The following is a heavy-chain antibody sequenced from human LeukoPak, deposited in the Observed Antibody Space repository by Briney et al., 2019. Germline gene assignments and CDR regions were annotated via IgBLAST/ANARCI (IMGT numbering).Heavy chain of an antibody. CDR1: GFTFSSYA. V-gene: IGHV3-15*01. D-gene: IGHD3-9*01. Sequence: GGSLRLSCAASGFTFSSYAMSWVRQAPGKGLEWVGRIKSKTDGGITDYAAPVKGRFTISRDDSKNTLYLQMNSLKTEDTAVYYCTTNYDILTGYYSLDYWGQGTLVTVSS. CDR2: IKSKTDGGIT. J-gene: IGHJ4*02. CDR3: TTNYDILTGYYSLDY.